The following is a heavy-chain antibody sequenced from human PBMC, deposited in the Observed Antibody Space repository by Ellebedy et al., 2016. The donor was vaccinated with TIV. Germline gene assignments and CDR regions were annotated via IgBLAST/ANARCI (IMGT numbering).Heavy chain of an antibody. CDR2: MNPNSGNT. Sequence: ASVKVSXXASGYTFTSYDINWVRQATGQGLEWMGWMNPNSGNTGYAQKFQGRVTMTRNTSISTAYMELSSLRSEDTAVYYCARGLPKDCSSTSCYPYYYYGMDVWGQGTTVTVSS. CDR1: GYTFTSYD. V-gene: IGHV1-8*01. D-gene: IGHD2-2*01. J-gene: IGHJ6*02. CDR3: ARGLPKDCSSTSCYPYYYYGMDV.